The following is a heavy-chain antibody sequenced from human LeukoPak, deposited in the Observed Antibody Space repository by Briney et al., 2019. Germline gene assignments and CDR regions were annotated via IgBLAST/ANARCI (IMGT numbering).Heavy chain of an antibody. Sequence: SETLSLTCAVYGGSFSGYYWSWIRQPPGKGLEWIGEINHSGSTNYNPSLKSRVTISVDTSKNQFSLKLSSVTAADTAVYYCAREYYDNSGYTLDSWGQGTLVTVSS. D-gene: IGHD3-22*01. CDR2: INHSGST. CDR1: GGSFSGYY. V-gene: IGHV4-34*01. J-gene: IGHJ4*02. CDR3: AREYYDNSGYTLDS.